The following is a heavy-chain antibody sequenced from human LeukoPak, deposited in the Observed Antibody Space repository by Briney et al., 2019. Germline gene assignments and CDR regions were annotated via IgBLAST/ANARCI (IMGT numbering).Heavy chain of an antibody. D-gene: IGHD5-12*01. CDR3: AKLAKPVATNDLFDY. V-gene: IGHV3-43*01. J-gene: IGHJ4*02. Sequence: GGSLRLSCAASGFTFDDYTMHWVRQAPGKGLEWVSVISWDGGSTYYADSVKGRFTISRDNSKNTLYLQMDSLRAEDTAVYYCAKLAKPVATNDLFDYWGQGTLVTVSS. CDR1: GFTFDDYT. CDR2: ISWDGGST.